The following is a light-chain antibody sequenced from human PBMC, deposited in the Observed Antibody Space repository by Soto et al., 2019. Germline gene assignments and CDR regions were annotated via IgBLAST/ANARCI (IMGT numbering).Light chain of an antibody. CDR2: LGS. CDR3: MQALQTSIT. Sequence: DIVMTQSPLSLPVTPGEPASISCRSSQSLLHSNGYNYLDWYLQKPGQSPQPLIYLGSNRASGVPDRFSGSGSGTDFTLKINRVEAEDVGVYYCMQALQTSITFGQGTRLEIK. V-gene: IGKV2-28*01. CDR1: QSLLHSNGYNY. J-gene: IGKJ5*01.